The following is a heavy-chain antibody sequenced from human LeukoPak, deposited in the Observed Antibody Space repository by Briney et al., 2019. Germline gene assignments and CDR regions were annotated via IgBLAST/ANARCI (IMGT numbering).Heavy chain of an antibody. V-gene: IGHV4-38-2*02. CDR1: GYSISSGYY. Sequence: SETLSLTCTVSGYSISSGYYWGWIRQPPGKGLEWIGSIYHSGSTYYNPSLKSRATISVDTSKNQFSLKLSSVTAADTAVYYCAREGGSSWYVDYWGQGTLVTVSS. CDR2: IYHSGST. D-gene: IGHD6-13*01. CDR3: AREGGSSWYVDY. J-gene: IGHJ4*02.